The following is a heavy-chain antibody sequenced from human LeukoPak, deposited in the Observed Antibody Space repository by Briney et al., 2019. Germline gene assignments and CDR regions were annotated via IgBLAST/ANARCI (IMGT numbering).Heavy chain of an antibody. D-gene: IGHD3-16*02. Sequence: ASVPVSCKASGYTFTGYYIHSVRQAPGQGLEWMGWINPNSGGTNYAQKFQGRVTLSTVTSISTAYMELSRLRSDDTAVYYCARDNRGYDYVWGSYLDYWGQGTLVTVSS. CDR2: INPNSGGT. J-gene: IGHJ4*02. CDR1: GYTFTGYY. V-gene: IGHV1-2*02. CDR3: ARDNRGYDYVWGSYLDY.